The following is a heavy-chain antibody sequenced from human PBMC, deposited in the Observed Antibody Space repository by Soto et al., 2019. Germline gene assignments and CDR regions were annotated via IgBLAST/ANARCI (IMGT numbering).Heavy chain of an antibody. Sequence: SVKVAYTAAGSSFSGYYVGWVRQAPGQGLEWMGWINPKNGVTKYGQKFQCRLTMTRDTSTSTAYMELSRLQSDDTAVYYCPKEGLIAAHPPYNWFDPCGQRGLVTVSS. CDR3: PKEGLIAAHPPYNWFDP. J-gene: IGHJ5*02. CDR1: GSSFSGYY. CDR2: INPKNGVT. D-gene: IGHD2-21*01. V-gene: IGHV1-2*02.